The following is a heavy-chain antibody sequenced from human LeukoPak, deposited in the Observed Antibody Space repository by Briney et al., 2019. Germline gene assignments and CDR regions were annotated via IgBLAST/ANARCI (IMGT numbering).Heavy chain of an antibody. D-gene: IGHD3-22*01. CDR3: AKDRSGYYLGRGVFDY. Sequence: PGRSLRLSCAASGFTFDDYAMHWVRQAPGKGLKWVSGISWNSGSIGYADSVKGRFTISRDNAKNSLYLQMNSLRAEDTALYYCAKDRSGYYLGRGVFDYWGQGTLVTVSS. J-gene: IGHJ4*02. V-gene: IGHV3-9*01. CDR1: GFTFDDYA. CDR2: ISWNSGSI.